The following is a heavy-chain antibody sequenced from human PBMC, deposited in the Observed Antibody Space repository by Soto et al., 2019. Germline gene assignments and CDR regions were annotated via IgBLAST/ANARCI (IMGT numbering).Heavy chain of an antibody. Sequence: SETLSLTCSVSGGSINSYWLSWIRQPAGKGLEWIGRVYSSGTTDYNPSLNSRATMSVETSKNQFSLKLTSVTAADTAVYYSARDIGSYAYAEGYWGQGIQVTVSS. V-gene: IGHV4-4*07. D-gene: IGHD2-2*01. CDR2: VYSSGTT. J-gene: IGHJ4*02. CDR3: ARDIGSYAYAEGY. CDR1: GGSINSYW.